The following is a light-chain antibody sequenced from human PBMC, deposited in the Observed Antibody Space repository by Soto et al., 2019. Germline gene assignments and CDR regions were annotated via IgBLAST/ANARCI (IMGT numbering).Light chain of an antibody. CDR1: QSVSSY. V-gene: IGKV3-11*01. Sequence: EIVLTQSPATLSLSPGERATLSCRASQSVSSYLAWYQQKPGQAPRLLIYDSSNRATGIPVRCSCSGSGTDFTHTISSLESEDFAVYYSQQRSNIVTCGTGTKVDIK. J-gene: IGKJ3*01. CDR3: QQRSNIVT. CDR2: DSS.